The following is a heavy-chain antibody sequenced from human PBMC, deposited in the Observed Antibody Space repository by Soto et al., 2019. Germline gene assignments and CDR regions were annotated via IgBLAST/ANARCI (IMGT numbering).Heavy chain of an antibody. D-gene: IGHD2-15*01. CDR2: ISYDGSNK. J-gene: IGHJ4*02. V-gene: IGHV3-30-3*01. CDR1: GFTFSSYA. CDR3: ARGGRWDTVVVVAATLDY. Sequence: GGSLRLSCAASGFTFSSYAMHWVRQAPGNGLEWVAVISYDGSNKYYADSVKGRFTISRDNSKNTLYLQMNSLRAEDTAVYYCARGGRWDTVVVVAATLDYWGQGTLVTVSS.